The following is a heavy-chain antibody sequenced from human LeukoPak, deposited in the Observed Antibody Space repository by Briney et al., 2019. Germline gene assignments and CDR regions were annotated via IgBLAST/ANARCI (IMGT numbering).Heavy chain of an antibody. CDR3: ARVGSDYYYYGMDV. CDR2: ISAYNGNT. Sequence: ASVKVSCKASGYTFTSYGISWVRQSPGQGLEWMGWISAYNGNTNYAQKLQGRVTMTTDTSTSTAYMELWSLRSDDTAVYYCARVGSDYYYYGMDVWGQGTTVTVSS. J-gene: IGHJ6*02. CDR1: GYTFTSYG. D-gene: IGHD1-14*01. V-gene: IGHV1-18*01.